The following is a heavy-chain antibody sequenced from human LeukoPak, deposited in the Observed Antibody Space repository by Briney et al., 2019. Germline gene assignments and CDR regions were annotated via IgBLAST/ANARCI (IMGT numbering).Heavy chain of an antibody. Sequence: SETLSLTCTVSGGSISSYYWSWIRQPPGKGLEWIGYIYYSGSTNYNPSLKSRVTISVDTSKNQFSLKLSSVTAADTAVYYCARDSSSWYKYYYGMDVWGQGTTVTVSS. CDR1: GGSISSYY. V-gene: IGHV4-59*01. D-gene: IGHD6-13*01. J-gene: IGHJ6*02. CDR3: ARDSSSWYKYYYGMDV. CDR2: IYYSGST.